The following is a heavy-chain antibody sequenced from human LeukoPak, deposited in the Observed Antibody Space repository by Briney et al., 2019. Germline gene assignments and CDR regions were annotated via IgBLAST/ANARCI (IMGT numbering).Heavy chain of an antibody. CDR1: GFNFNNAW. Sequence: GGSLRLSCTTSGFNFNNAWMSWVRQAPGKGLEWVANIKQDGSEKYYVDSVKGRFTISRDNAKNSLYLQMNSLRAEDTAVYYCARESGYDYFDYWGQGTLVTVSS. V-gene: IGHV3-7*01. CDR3: ARESGYDYFDY. CDR2: IKQDGSEK. D-gene: IGHD5-12*01. J-gene: IGHJ4*02.